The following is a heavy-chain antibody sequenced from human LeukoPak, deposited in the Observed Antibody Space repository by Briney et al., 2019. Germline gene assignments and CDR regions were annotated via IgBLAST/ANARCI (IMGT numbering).Heavy chain of an antibody. CDR2: ISAYNGNT. CDR3: ARGRRVVVPAATYYFDY. J-gene: IGHJ4*02. D-gene: IGHD2-2*01. CDR1: GYTFTSYG. V-gene: IGHV1-18*01. Sequence: ASVKVSCKASGYTFTSYGISWVRQAPGQGLEWMGWISAYNGNTNYAQKLQGRVTMTTDTSTSTAYMELRSLRSDDTAVYYCARGRRVVVPAATYYFDYWGQGTLVTVSS.